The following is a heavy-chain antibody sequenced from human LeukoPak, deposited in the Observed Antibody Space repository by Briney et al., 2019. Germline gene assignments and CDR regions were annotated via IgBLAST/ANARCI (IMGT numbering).Heavy chain of an antibody. CDR1: GYTFTGYY. D-gene: IGHD2-2*01. CDR3: ARERRKDIVVVPAATQYNWFDP. J-gene: IGHJ5*02. V-gene: IGHV1-2*02. CDR2: INPNSGGT. Sequence: GASVKVSCKPSGYTFTGYYMHCVRQAPGQGLECMGWINPNSGGTNYAQNFQGRVTMTRDTSISTAYMELSRLRSDDTAVYYCARERRKDIVVVPAATQYNWFDPWGQGTLVTVSS.